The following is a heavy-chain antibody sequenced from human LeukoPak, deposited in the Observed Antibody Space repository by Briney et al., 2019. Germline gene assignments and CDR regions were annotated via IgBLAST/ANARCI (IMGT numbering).Heavy chain of an antibody. CDR3: ARVSIGWYSFDY. D-gene: IGHD6-19*01. J-gene: IGHJ4*02. CDR1: GFTFSTYW. CDR2: INPDGTTT. Sequence: GGSLRLSCAASGFTFSTYWMRWVRQAPGKGLVWVSRINPDGTTTSYADSVKGRFTISRDNAKDTVYLQMNSLRAEDTAVYYCARVSIGWYSFDYWGQGILVTVPS. V-gene: IGHV3-74*01.